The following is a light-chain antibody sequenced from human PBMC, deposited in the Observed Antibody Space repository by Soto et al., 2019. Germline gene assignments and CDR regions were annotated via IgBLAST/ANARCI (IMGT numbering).Light chain of an antibody. V-gene: IGLV3-21*04. J-gene: IGLJ2*01. CDR1: NIGSKS. CDR3: QVWDISSNHVI. Sequence: SYELTQPPSVSVAPGKTARITCGGNNIGSKSVHWYQQKAGQAPILAMYYDSDRPSGIPERFSGSNSGNTATLTISTVEAXXEADYYCQVWDISSNHVIFGGGTKLTVL. CDR2: YDS.